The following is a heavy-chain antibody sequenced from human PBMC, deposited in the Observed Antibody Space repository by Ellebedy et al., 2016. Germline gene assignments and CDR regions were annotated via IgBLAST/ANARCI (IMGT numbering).Heavy chain of an antibody. CDR1: GFTFSSYG. V-gene: IGHV3-30*19. CDR2: IWYDGSNK. J-gene: IGHJ5*02. D-gene: IGHD5-18*01. Sequence: GESLKISXAASGFTFSSYGMHWVRQAPGKGLEWVAVIWYDGSNKYYADSVKGRFTISRDNSKNTLYLQMNSLRAEDTAVYYCARPYTEYGYPISAWGQGTLVTVSS. CDR3: ARPYTEYGYPISA.